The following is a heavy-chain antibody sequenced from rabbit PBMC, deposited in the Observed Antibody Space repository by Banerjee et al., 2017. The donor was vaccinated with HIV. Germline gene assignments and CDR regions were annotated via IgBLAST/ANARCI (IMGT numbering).Heavy chain of an antibody. V-gene: IGHV1S45*01. D-gene: IGHD2-1*01. CDR2: IYTGSSGST. CDR3: ARSYGGGNGGSYFSL. J-gene: IGHJ4*01. Sequence: QEQLEESGGDLVKPEGSLALTCTASGFTISGSYYMCWVRQAPEKGLEWIACIYTGSSGSTWYASWVNGRFTISKTSSTTVTLQMTSLTAADTATYFCARSYGGGNGGSYFSLWGQGTLVTVS. CDR1: GFTISGSYY.